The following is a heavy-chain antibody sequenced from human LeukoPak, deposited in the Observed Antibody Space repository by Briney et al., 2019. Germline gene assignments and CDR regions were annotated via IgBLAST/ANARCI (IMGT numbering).Heavy chain of an antibody. J-gene: IGHJ4*02. V-gene: IGHV2-70*11. CDR1: GFSLSTSGMC. D-gene: IGHD6-19*01. CDR2: IDWDDDK. Sequence: SGPTLVNPTQTLTLTCTFSGFSLSTSGMCVSWIRQPPGEALEWLARIDWDDDKYYSTSLKTRLTISKDTSKNQVVLTMTNMDPVDTATYYCARIWGGSGRMTFDYWGQGTLVTVSS. CDR3: ARIWGGSGRMTFDY.